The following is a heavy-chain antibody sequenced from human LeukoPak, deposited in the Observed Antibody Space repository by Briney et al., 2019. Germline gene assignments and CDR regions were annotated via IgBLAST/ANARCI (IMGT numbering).Heavy chain of an antibody. V-gene: IGHV4-39*01. CDR2: IYYSGTT. D-gene: IGHD6-13*01. CDR1: GGSISSSGYY. Sequence: SETLSLTCTVSGGSISSSGYYWGWIRQAPGKGLEWIGSIYYSGTTHYNPSLKSRVTVSTDTSRNQFSLKLNSVTAADAAVYYCARRDAAIDFWGQGTLVTVSS. CDR3: ARRDAAIDF. J-gene: IGHJ4*02.